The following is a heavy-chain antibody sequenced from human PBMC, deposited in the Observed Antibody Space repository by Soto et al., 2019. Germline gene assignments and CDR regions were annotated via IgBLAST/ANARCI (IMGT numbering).Heavy chain of an antibody. D-gene: IGHD6-6*01. J-gene: IGHJ6*02. V-gene: IGHV3-33*01. CDR1: GFTFSSYG. CDR2: IWYDGSNK. CDR3: ARDPNGIAARRGYYYYYGMDV. Sequence: GGSLRLSCXASGFTFSSYGMHWVRQAPGKGLEWVAVIWYDGSNKYYADSVKGRFTISRDNSKNTLYLQMNSLRAEDTAVYYCARDPNGIAARRGYYYYYGMDVWGQGTTVTVSS.